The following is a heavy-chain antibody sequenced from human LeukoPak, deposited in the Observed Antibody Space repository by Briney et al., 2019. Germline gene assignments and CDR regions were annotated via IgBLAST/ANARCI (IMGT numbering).Heavy chain of an antibody. V-gene: IGHV5-51*01. CDR2: IYPGDSDT. D-gene: IGHD2-15*01. CDR3: ARRSLGYCSGGSCWDWFDP. J-gene: IGHJ5*02. CDR1: GYSFTSYW. Sequence: GESLKISCKGSGYSFTSYWIGWVRQMPGKGLEWMGIIYPGDSDTRYSPSFQGQVTISADKSISTAYLQWSSLKASDTAMNYCARRSLGYCSGGSCWDWFDPWGQGTLVTVSS.